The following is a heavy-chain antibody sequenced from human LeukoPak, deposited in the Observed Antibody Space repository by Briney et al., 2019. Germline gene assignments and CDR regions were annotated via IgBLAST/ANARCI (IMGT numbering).Heavy chain of an antibody. Sequence: SVKVSCKASGGTFSSYAISWVRQAPGQGLEWMGGIIPIFGTANYAQRFQGRVTITADESTSTAYMELSSLRSEDTAVYYCARVGYYDSSGYYPLGAFDIWGQGTMVTVSS. CDR3: ARVGYYDSSGYYPLGAFDI. J-gene: IGHJ3*02. D-gene: IGHD3-22*01. CDR1: GGTFSSYA. CDR2: IIPIFGTA. V-gene: IGHV1-69*13.